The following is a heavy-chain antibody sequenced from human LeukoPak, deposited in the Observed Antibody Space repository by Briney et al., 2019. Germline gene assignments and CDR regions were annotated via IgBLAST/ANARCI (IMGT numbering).Heavy chain of an antibody. V-gene: IGHV3-7*01. D-gene: IGHD2-15*01. CDR3: AREGAGGYYYYYYMDV. Sequence: GGSLRLSCAASGFTFSSDWMSWVRQAPGKGLEWVANIKQDGSEKYYVDSVKGRFTISRDNAKNSLYLQMNSLRAEDTAVYYCAREGAGGYYYYYYMDVWGKGTTVTVSS. CDR2: IKQDGSEK. CDR1: GFTFSSDW. J-gene: IGHJ6*03.